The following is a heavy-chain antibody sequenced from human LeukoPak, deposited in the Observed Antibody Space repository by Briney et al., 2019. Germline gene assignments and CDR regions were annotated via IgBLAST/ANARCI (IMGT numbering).Heavy chain of an antibody. D-gene: IGHD7-27*01. J-gene: IGHJ4*02. CDR3: ARDNNWGFDY. Sequence: GGSLRLSCAASGFIFSDYSMNWVRQAPGKGLEWVPNIRGSGIGSGSGMYYADSVKGRFTIPRDDAKNSLYLQMSSLRAEDTAFYYCARDNNWGFDYWGQGALVTVSS. V-gene: IGHV3-48*04. CDR2: IRGSGIGSGSGM. CDR1: GFIFSDYS.